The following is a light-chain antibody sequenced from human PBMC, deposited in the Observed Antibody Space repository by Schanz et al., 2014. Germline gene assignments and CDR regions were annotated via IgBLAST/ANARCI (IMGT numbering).Light chain of an antibody. CDR3: SSFEGRHNWV. CDR1: SSDVGGYNY. V-gene: IGLV2-8*01. Sequence: QSALTQPASVSGSPGQSITISCTGTSSDVGGYNYVSWYQQHPGKAPKLMIYDVSNRPSGVPDRFSGSKSGNTASLTVSGLQAEDEATYYCSSFEGRHNWVFGGGTKLTVL. CDR2: DVS. J-gene: IGLJ3*02.